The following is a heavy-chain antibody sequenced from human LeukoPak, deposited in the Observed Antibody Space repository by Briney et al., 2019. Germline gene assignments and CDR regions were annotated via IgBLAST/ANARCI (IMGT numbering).Heavy chain of an antibody. V-gene: IGHV4-30-4*07. CDR2: IYYSGNT. CDR1: GGSISRGGYS. J-gene: IGHJ4*02. Sequence: PSQTLSLTCAVSGGSISRGGYSWSWIRQPPGKGLEWIGYIYYSGNTNYNPSLKSRVTISVDTSKNQFSLKLSSVTAADTAVYYCARGPNYGDYDHLDYWGQGTLVTVSS. CDR3: ARGPNYGDYDHLDY. D-gene: IGHD4-17*01.